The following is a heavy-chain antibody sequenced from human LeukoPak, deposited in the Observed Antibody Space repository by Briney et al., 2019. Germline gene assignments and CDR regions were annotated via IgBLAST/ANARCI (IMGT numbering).Heavy chain of an antibody. CDR2: IIPIFGTA. D-gene: IGHD3-3*01. V-gene: IGHV1-69*05. J-gene: IGHJ3*02. Sequence: ASVKLSCKASGGTFSSYAISWVRQAPGQGLEWMGGIIPIFGTANYAQKFQGRVTITTDESTSTAYMELSSLRSEYTPVYCCAITLLTIFGVVSNSYAFDIWGQGTMVTVSS. CDR3: AITLLTIFGVVSNSYAFDI. CDR1: GGTFSSYA.